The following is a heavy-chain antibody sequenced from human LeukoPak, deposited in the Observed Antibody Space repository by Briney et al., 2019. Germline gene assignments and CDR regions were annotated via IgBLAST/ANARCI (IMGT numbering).Heavy chain of an antibody. V-gene: IGHV3-53*01. CDR1: GFTVSSNY. CDR2: IYSGGST. CDR3: ARDPQDHEPAY. J-gene: IGHJ4*02. Sequence: GGSLRLSCAASGFTVSSNYMSWVRQAPGKGLERVSVIYSGGSTYYAGSVKGRFTISRDNSKNTLYLQMNSLRAEDTAVYYCARDPQDHEPAYWGQGTLVTVSS. D-gene: IGHD1-14*01.